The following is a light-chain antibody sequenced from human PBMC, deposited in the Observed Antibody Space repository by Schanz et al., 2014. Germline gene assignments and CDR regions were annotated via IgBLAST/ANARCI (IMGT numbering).Light chain of an antibody. CDR1: QSVSTY. CDR3: HQYHDWPPHT. Sequence: EIVMTQSPVTLSVSPGERATLSCRASQSVSTYLAWYQQKPGQAPRLLIYGASTRATGIPARFSGGGSGTEFTLTITSPQSEDFAVYYWHQYHDWPPHTFGQGTKLEIK. CDR2: GAS. J-gene: IGKJ2*01. V-gene: IGKV3-15*01.